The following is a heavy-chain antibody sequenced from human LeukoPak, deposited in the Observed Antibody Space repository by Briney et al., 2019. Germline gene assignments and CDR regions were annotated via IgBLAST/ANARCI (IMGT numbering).Heavy chain of an antibody. Sequence: SETLSLTCTVSGGSINGYYWSWIRQPAGKGLEWIGRIYNSESINYNPSLKSRVTMSIDTSKSQFSLKLNAVTAADTAVYYCARDRSSSYTRDWFDPWGQGALVTVSS. CDR1: GGSINGYY. CDR2: IYNSESI. J-gene: IGHJ5*02. D-gene: IGHD6-13*01. V-gene: IGHV4-4*07. CDR3: ARDRSSSYTRDWFDP.